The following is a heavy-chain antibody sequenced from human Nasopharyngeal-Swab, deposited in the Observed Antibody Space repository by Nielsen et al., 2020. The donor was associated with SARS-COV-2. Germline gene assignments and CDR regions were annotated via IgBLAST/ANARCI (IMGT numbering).Heavy chain of an antibody. CDR3: VGSIGREVGVY. J-gene: IGHJ4*02. V-gene: IGHV6-1*01. D-gene: IGHD2-21*01. CDR1: GDSVSSNSAT. Sequence: SQTLSLTCAISGDSVSSNSATWNCIRQSPSRGLEWLGRTYYRTKWYNDYAVSVKSRITINPDTSKNQFPLQLNSVTPEDTAVYYCVGSIGREVGVYWGQGTLVAVSS. CDR2: TYYRTKWYN.